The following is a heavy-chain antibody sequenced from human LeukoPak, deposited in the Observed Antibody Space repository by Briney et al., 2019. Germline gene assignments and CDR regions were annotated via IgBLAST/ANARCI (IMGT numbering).Heavy chain of an antibody. V-gene: IGHV1-18*01. CDR1: GYTSTNYG. D-gene: IGHD3-22*01. CDR3: AGYYYDSSGYPRPWFDP. CDR2: ISVYNGNT. Sequence: ASVKVSCKASGYTSTNYGTSWVRQAPGQGLEWMGWISVYNGNTNFAQKLQGRVTLTTDTSTGTAYMELRSLRSDDTAVYYCAGYYYDSSGYPRPWFDPWGQGTLVTVSS. J-gene: IGHJ5*02.